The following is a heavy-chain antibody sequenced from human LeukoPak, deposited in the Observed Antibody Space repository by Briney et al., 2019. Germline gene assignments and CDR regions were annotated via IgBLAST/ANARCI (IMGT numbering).Heavy chain of an antibody. CDR2: IKTKTDGGTT. CDR1: GFAFSNAW. J-gene: IGHJ6*03. Sequence: GGSLCPSCAASGFAFSNAWMSWVRQAPGKGLEWVGRIKTKTDGGTTDYAAPVKGRFTMSTDDSKNTLYLQMNSLKTEDTAVYYCTTGLEYSTSYYYYMDVWGKGTKVSVCS. D-gene: IGHD6-6*01. V-gene: IGHV3-15*01. CDR3: TTGLEYSTSYYYYMDV.